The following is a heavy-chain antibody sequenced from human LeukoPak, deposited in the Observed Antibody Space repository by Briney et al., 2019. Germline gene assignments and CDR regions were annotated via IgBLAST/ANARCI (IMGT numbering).Heavy chain of an antibody. CDR2: IRNDESDR. D-gene: IGHD3-22*01. J-gene: IGHJ4*02. V-gene: IGHV3-30*02. Sequence: GGSLRLSCAASGFIFRDYGMHWVRQAPGKGLEWVAFIRNDESDRGHADSVKGRFTISRDNSKSTLYLQMNSLRPEDSGVYYCAIYDSRGDFDYWGQGTQVTVSA. CDR3: AIYDSRGDFDY. CDR1: GFIFRDYG.